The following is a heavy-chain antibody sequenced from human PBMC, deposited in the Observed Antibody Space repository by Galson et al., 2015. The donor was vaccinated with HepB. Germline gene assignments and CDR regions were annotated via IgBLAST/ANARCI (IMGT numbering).Heavy chain of an antibody. V-gene: IGHV4-61*08. CDR1: GGSVNNGAYY. CDR2: IHNSGRT. D-gene: IGHD5-24*01. J-gene: IGHJ4*02. Sequence: ETLSLTCTVSGGSVNNGAYYWMWIRQPPGKGLEWIGGIHNSGRTNFNPSLKSRGAISVDTSKNQFSLKLRSVTAADTAVYYSARHEMGPNTPFSFWGQGTLVTVSS. CDR3: ARHEMGPNTPFSF.